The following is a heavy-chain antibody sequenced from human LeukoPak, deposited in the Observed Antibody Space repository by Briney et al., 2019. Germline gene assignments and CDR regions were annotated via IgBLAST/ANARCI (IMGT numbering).Heavy chain of an antibody. V-gene: IGHV1-69*13. J-gene: IGHJ5*01. D-gene: IGHD6-6*01. CDR2: IIPVFGTA. CDR1: VVTLTSFT. CDR3: ARRGRSSSLDVPWFDS. Sequence: ASVKVSCKSSVVTLTSFTITWVRQAPGQGLEWMGGIIPVFGTANYAQKFQGRVTITADESTRTAYMELTSLRSEDTAVYYCARRGRSSSLDVPWFDSWGQETLVTVSS.